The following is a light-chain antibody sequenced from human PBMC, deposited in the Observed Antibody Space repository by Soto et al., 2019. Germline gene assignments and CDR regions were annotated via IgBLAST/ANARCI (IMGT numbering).Light chain of an antibody. CDR3: VRSDRNTRI. CDR1: TGAVTSDHW. V-gene: IGLV7-46*01. CDR2: DTN. Sequence: QAVVTQEPSLPVSPGGTVLLTCGSSTGAVTSDHWPVWVQQKPGQAPRTVIYDTNNEASWTPARFSGSLLGGKAALTLSGAQPEDEADYYGVRSDRNTRIVGGGTKLTVL. J-gene: IGLJ2*01.